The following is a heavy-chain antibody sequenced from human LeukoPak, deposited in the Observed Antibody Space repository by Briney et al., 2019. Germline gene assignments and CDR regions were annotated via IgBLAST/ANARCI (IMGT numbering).Heavy chain of an antibody. J-gene: IGHJ4*02. Sequence: PGGSLRLSCAVSGFTFTDYYMSWIRQAPGKGLEWVSYITNSGTTIYYADSVKGRFTISRDNSKNSQYLQMNSLRAEDTAVYYCARGDSSGYYLNYWGQGTLVTVSS. CDR1: GFTFTDYY. CDR2: ITNSGTTI. CDR3: ARGDSSGYYLNY. D-gene: IGHD3-22*01. V-gene: IGHV3-11*01.